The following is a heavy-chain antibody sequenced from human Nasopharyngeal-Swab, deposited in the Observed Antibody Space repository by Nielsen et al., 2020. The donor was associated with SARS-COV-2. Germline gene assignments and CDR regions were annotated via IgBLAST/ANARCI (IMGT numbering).Heavy chain of an antibody. J-gene: IGHJ4*02. Sequence: SETLSLTCTASGGSISSGDYYWSWIRQPPGKGLEWIGYIYYSGSTHYNPSLKSRVTISVDTSKNQFSLKLNSVTAADTAVYYCARARVGHCSSTSCYRLWDCWGQGTLVSVSS. D-gene: IGHD2-2*02. CDR3: ARARVGHCSSTSCYRLWDC. V-gene: IGHV4-30-4*08. CDR2: IYYSGST. CDR1: GGSISSGDYY.